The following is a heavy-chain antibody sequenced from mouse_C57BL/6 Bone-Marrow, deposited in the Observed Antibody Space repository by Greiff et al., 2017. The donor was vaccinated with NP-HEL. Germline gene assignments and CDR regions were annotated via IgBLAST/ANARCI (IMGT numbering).Heavy chain of an antibody. CDR3: ARGGAMDY. CDR2: ISSGGSYT. J-gene: IGHJ4*01. V-gene: IGHV5-6*01. CDR1: GFTFSSYG. Sequence: EVQGVESGGDLVKPGGSLKLSCAASGFTFSSYGMSWVRQTPDERLEWVATISSGGSYTYYPDSVKGRFTISRDNAKNTLYLQMSSLKSEDTAMYYWARGGAMDYGGQGTAVTVSS.